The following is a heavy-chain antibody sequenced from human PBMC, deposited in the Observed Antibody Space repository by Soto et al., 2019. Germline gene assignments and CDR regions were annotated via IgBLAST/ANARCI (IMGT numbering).Heavy chain of an antibody. J-gene: IGHJ6*02. D-gene: IGHD3-9*01. Sequence: EVQLLESGGGLVQPGGSLRLSCAASGFTFSTYAMTWVRQAPGKGLEWVSTVSGSGDYTYYADSVEGRFTVSRDNSKNTVFLQMNSLRAEDTAVYYCAKDRFFDILTASYNVYYHYGLDVWGQGTTVTVSS. CDR1: GFTFSTYA. V-gene: IGHV3-23*01. CDR2: VSGSGDYT. CDR3: AKDRFFDILTASYNVYYHYGLDV.